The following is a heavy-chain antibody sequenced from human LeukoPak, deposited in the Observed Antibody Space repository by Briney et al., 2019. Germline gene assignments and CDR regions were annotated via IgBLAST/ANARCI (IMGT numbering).Heavy chain of an antibody. V-gene: IGHV1-2*02. D-gene: IGHD6-19*01. CDR3: AQSSGWDSLKY. Sequence: ASVKVSCKASGYTFTGYYMHWVRQAPGQGLEWMGWINPNSGGTNHAQKFPGRVTITRDSSISTAYMELSRPRSDDTAVYYCAQSSGWDSLKYWGQGTLVTVSS. J-gene: IGHJ4*02. CDR2: INPNSGGT. CDR1: GYTFTGYY.